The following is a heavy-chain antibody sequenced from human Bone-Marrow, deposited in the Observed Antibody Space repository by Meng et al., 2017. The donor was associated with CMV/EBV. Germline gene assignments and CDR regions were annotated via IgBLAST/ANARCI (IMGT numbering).Heavy chain of an antibody. J-gene: IGHJ6*02. CDR1: GFTFSTSA. CDR3: ARASGSYATAFFGMDV. D-gene: IGHD1-26*01. V-gene: IGHV3-23*03. Sequence: GESLKISCAASGFTFSTSAMSWVRQAPGKGLEWVSVIYNGGSETYYADSVQGRFTISRDDSKNKLLLQMNTLRVDDTAVYFCARASGSYATAFFGMDVWGQGTPVTVSS. CDR2: IYNGGSET.